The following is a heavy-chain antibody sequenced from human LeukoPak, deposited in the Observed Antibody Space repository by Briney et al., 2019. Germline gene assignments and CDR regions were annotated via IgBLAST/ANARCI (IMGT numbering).Heavy chain of an antibody. CDR1: GIHFSSNA. J-gene: IGHJ4*02. D-gene: IGHD3-22*01. Sequence: GSLRPSCAASGIHFSSNAMSWVRPAPGKGVGLVSGISGSGGNTYYADSVKGRFTISRDNSKNTLHLQINSLRAEDTAVYYCAKSGSGYYYVFDYWGQGTLVTVSS. V-gene: IGHV3-23*01. CDR2: ISGSGGNT. CDR3: AKSGSGYYYVFDY.